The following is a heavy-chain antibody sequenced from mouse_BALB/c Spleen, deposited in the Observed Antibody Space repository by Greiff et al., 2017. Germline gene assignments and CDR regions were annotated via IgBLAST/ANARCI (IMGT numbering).Heavy chain of an antibody. J-gene: IGHJ2*01. CDR3: AREGQE. V-gene: IGHV1S81*02. D-gene: IGHD6-1*01. Sequence: QVQLKQPGAELVKPGASVKLSCKASGYTFTSYWMHWVKQRPGQGLEWIGEINPSNGRTNYNEKFKSKATLTVDKSSSTAYMQLSSLTSEDSAVYYCAREGQEWGQGTTLTVSS. CDR1: GYTFTSYW. CDR2: INPSNGRT.